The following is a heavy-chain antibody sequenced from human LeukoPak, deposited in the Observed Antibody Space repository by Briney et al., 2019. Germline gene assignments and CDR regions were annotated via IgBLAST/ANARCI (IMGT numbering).Heavy chain of an antibody. CDR1: GGSISSYY. J-gene: IGHJ4*02. CDR2: IYYSGST. D-gene: IGHD3-3*01. Sequence: PSETLSLTCTVSGGSISSYYWSWIRQPPGKGLEWIGYIYYSGSTNYNPSLKSRVTISVDTSKNQFSLKLSSVTAADTAVYYRARARSNYDFWSGYSSAIDYWGQGTLVTVSS. V-gene: IGHV4-59*08. CDR3: ARARSNYDFWSGYSSAIDY.